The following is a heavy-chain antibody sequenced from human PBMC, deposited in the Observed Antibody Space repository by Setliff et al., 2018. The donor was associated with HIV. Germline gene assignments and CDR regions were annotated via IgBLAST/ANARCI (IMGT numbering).Heavy chain of an antibody. Sequence: ASVKVSCKASGGTFSSYAISWVRQAPGQGLDWMGGIIPVFGTTNYAQKFQGRVTITADESTSTAYMELSSLRSEDTAVYYCARPGGSYGDYGWYLRFWGQGTLVTVSS. J-gene: IGHJ4*02. CDR3: ARPGGSYGDYGWYLRF. CDR1: GGTFSSYA. V-gene: IGHV1-69*13. CDR2: IIPVFGTT. D-gene: IGHD4-17*01.